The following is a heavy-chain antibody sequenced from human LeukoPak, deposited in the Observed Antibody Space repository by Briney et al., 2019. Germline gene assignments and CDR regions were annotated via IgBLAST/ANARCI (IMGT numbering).Heavy chain of an antibody. Sequence: SETLSLTCTVSGGSISSSSYYWGWIRQPPGTGLEWIGSIYYSGSTYYNPSLKSRVTISVDTSKNQFSLKLSSVTAADTAVYYCARQNDYDNWFDHWGQGTLVTVSS. V-gene: IGHV4-39*01. CDR3: ARQNDYDNWFDH. D-gene: IGHD4-17*01. J-gene: IGHJ5*02. CDR1: GGSISSSSYY. CDR2: IYYSGST.